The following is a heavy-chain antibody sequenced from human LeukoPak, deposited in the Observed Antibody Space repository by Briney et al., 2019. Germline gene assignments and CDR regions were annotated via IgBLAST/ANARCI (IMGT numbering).Heavy chain of an antibody. J-gene: IGHJ6*03. Sequence: PSETLSLTCTVSGGSISSSSYYWGWIRQPPGKGLEWLGSIYYSGSTYYNPSLKSRVTISVDTSKNQFSLKLSSVTAADTAVYYCARRSSSQLYYYYYMDVWGKGTTVTVSS. D-gene: IGHD6-13*01. CDR1: GGSISSSSYY. CDR3: ARRSSSQLYYYYYMDV. V-gene: IGHV4-39*07. CDR2: IYYSGST.